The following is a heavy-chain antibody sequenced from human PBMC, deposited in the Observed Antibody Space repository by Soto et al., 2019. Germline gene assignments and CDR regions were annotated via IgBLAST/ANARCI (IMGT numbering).Heavy chain of an antibody. Sequence: VKVSCKASGYTFTGYYMHWVRQAPGHGREWMGWINPNSGGTNYAQKCQGGVTMTRDTSISTAYMELSRLRSDDTAVYYCASASNYGSGSYYKNYGMDVWGQGTTVTVSS. CDR1: GYTFTGYY. V-gene: IGHV1-2*02. D-gene: IGHD3-10*01. J-gene: IGHJ6*02. CDR2: INPNSGGT. CDR3: ASASNYGSGSYYKNYGMDV.